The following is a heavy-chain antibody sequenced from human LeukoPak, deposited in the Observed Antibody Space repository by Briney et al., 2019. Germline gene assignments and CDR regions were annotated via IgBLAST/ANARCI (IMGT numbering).Heavy chain of an antibody. CDR1: GFIFSAYG. Sequence: GGSLRLSCAASGFIFSAYGMNWVRQAPGKGLEWVSGISGGGGSTNYADSVKGRFTISRDNSKNTLYLQMNSLRAEDTAVFYCAKASLLSDFWSGPKGYYFDYWGQGALVTVSS. D-gene: IGHD3-3*01. CDR3: AKASLLSDFWSGPKGYYFDY. J-gene: IGHJ4*02. CDR2: ISGGGGST. V-gene: IGHV3-23*01.